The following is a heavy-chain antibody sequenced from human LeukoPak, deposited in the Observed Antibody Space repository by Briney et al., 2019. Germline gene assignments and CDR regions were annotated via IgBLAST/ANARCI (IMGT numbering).Heavy chain of an antibody. CDR2: IYHSGST. CDR1: GYSISSGYY. Sequence: KASETLSLTCTVSGYSISSGYYWGWIRQPPGKGLEWIGSIYHSGSTYYNPSLKSRVTISVDTSKDQFSLKLSSVTAADTAVYYCARAPSILGYCSSTSCASTNWFDPWGQGTLVTVSS. J-gene: IGHJ5*02. CDR3: ARAPSILGYCSSTSCASTNWFDP. V-gene: IGHV4-38-2*02. D-gene: IGHD2-2*01.